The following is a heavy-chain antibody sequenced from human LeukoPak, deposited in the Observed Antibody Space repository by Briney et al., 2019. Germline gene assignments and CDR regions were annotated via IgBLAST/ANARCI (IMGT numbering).Heavy chain of an antibody. CDR3: ARDPDTYYYDSSGLS. V-gene: IGHV3-48*01. D-gene: IGHD3-22*01. CDR2: ISISSSTI. Sequence: GGSLRLSCAASGFTFSSYSMNWVRQAPGKGLEWVSYISISSSTIYYADSVKGRFTISRDNAKKSLYLQMNSLRAEDTAVYYCARDPDTYYYDSSGLSWGQGTLVNVSS. J-gene: IGHJ5*02. CDR1: GFTFSSYS.